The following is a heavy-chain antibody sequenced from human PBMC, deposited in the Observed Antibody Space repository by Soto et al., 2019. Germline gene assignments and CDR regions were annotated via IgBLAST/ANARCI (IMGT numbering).Heavy chain of an antibody. J-gene: IGHJ6*02. CDR2: INHSGST. CDR1: GGSFSGYY. CDR3: ASSSLYGMDV. V-gene: IGHV4-34*01. Sequence: PSETLSLTCAVYGGSFSGYYWSWIRQPPGKGLEWIGEINHSGSTNYNPSLKSRVTISVXXXXXXFXLKLXXXTAADTAVYYCASSSLYGMDVWGQGTTVT.